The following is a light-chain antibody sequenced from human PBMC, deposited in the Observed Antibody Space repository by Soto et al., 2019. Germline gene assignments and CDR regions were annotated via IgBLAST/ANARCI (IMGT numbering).Light chain of an antibody. CDR2: GAF. CDR1: QSVGNS. V-gene: IGKV3-15*01. CDR3: QQYNDWPLT. Sequence: ETVLTQSPGTLYFSPGERATLSCRASQSVGNSHVAWYQQKPGQAPSLLIYGAFTRATGVPARFSGTGSGTEFTLTISSLQSEDFALYYCQQYNDWPLTFGQGTKVDIK. J-gene: IGKJ1*01.